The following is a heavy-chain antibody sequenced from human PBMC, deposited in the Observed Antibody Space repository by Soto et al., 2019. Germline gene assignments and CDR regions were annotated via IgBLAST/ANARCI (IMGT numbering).Heavy chain of an antibody. D-gene: IGHD5-18*01. Sequence: QLQLQESGPGLVKHSETLSLTCTVSGGSISSSSYYWGWIRQPPGKGLEWSGSIYYSGSTYYNPSLKSRVALSVDTSKNQFSRKLSSVTAADTAVYYCARQYGGVQLAPCDYWGQGTLVTVSS. CDR2: IYYSGST. CDR1: GGSISSSSYY. CDR3: ARQYGGVQLAPCDY. J-gene: IGHJ4*02. V-gene: IGHV4-39*01.